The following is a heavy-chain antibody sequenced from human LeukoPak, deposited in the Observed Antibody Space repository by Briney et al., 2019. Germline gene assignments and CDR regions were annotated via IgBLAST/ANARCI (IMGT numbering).Heavy chain of an antibody. CDR1: GGSISGYF. CDR2: IYASGST. J-gene: IGHJ3*02. Sequence: EPSETLSLTCTVSGGSISGYFWSWIRQPAGKGLEWIGRIYASGSTNYNPSLKSRVTISVDTSKNQFSLKLSSVTAADTAVYYCARVKSSSWYWAFDIWGQGTMVTVSS. D-gene: IGHD6-13*01. CDR3: ARVKSSSWYWAFDI. V-gene: IGHV4-4*07.